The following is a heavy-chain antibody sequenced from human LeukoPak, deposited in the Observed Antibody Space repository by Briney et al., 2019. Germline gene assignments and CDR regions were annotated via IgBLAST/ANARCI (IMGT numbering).Heavy chain of an antibody. CDR1: SGSISSSSYY. D-gene: IGHD3-22*01. CDR3: AREMGSGYSLYYYYYYMDV. J-gene: IGHJ6*03. CDR2: IYYSGST. Sequence: SETLSLTCTVSSGSISSSSYYWGWIRQPPGKGLEWIGSIYYSGSTYYNPSLKSRVTISVDTSKNQFSLKLSSVTAADTAVYYCAREMGSGYSLYYYYYYMDVWGKGTTVTVSS. V-gene: IGHV4-39*07.